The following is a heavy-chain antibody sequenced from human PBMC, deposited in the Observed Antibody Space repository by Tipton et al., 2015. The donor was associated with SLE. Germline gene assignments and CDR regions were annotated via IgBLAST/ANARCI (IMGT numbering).Heavy chain of an antibody. Sequence: TLSLTCTVSGYSINSGYYWGWIRQPPGKGLAWIGEINHSGSTYYNPSLKSRVTISVDTSKNQFSLKLSSVTAADTAVYYCARNPTSYCSGGSCYSPWFDPWGQGTLVTVSS. CDR2: INHSGST. CDR1: GYSINSGYY. D-gene: IGHD2-15*01. V-gene: IGHV4-38-2*02. CDR3: ARNPTSYCSGGSCYSPWFDP. J-gene: IGHJ5*02.